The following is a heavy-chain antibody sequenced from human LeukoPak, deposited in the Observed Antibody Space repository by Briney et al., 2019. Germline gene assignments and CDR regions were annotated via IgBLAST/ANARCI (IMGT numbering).Heavy chain of an antibody. CDR1: GGSISSGGYS. J-gene: IGHJ4*02. Sequence: SETLPLTCAVSGGSISSGGYSWSWIRQPPGKGLEWIGYIYHSGSTYYNPSLKSRVTISVDRSKNQFSLKLSSVTAADTAVYYCARATEKIYDYWGQGTLVTVSS. CDR2: IYHSGST. D-gene: IGHD4-11*01. V-gene: IGHV4-30-2*01. CDR3: ARATEKIYDY.